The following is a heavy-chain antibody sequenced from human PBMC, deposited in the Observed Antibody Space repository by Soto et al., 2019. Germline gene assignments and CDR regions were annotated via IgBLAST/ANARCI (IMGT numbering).Heavy chain of an antibody. CDR2: ISSSSSYI. CDR3: ARPHTAMAYDY. V-gene: IGHV3-21*01. Sequence: GGSLRLSCAASGFTFSSYSINWVRQAPGKGLEWVSSISSSSSYIYYADSVKGRFTISRDNAKNSLYLQMNSLRAEDTAVYYCARPHTAMAYDYWGQGTLVTVSS. J-gene: IGHJ4*02. CDR1: GFTFSSYS. D-gene: IGHD5-18*01.